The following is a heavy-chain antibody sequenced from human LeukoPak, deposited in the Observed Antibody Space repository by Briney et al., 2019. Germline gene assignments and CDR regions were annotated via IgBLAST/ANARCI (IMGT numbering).Heavy chain of an antibody. CDR1: GSTFSSYA. Sequence: GGSLRLSCAASGSTFSSYAMHWVRQAPGKGLEWVAVISYDGSNKYYADSVKGRFTISRDNSKNTLYLQMNSLRAEDTAVYYCARELAAGWFDPWGQGTLVTVSS. J-gene: IGHJ5*02. CDR2: ISYDGSNK. D-gene: IGHD1-1*01. V-gene: IGHV3-30-3*01. CDR3: ARELAAGWFDP.